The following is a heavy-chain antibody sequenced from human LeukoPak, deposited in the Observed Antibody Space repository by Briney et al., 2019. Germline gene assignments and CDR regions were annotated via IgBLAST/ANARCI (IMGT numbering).Heavy chain of an antibody. Sequence: PSETLSLTCSVSGDTISTSDHLWRWIRQPPGKGLGWIGSIYYTGNTYYNPSLKSRITISVDTSKNQFSLNMSSVTATDTAVYYCVRHQEGMVRGVRYYMDVWGKGTTVTVSS. D-gene: IGHD3-10*01. V-gene: IGHV4-39*01. J-gene: IGHJ6*03. CDR1: GDTISTSDHL. CDR3: VRHQEGMVRGVRYYMDV. CDR2: IYYTGNT.